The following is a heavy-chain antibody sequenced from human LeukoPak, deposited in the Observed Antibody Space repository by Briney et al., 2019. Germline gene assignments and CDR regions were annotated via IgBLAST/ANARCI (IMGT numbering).Heavy chain of an antibody. CDR2: ISSSGSTI. CDR1: GFTFSDYY. CDR3: ARDGTYYDILTGYPGWFDP. V-gene: IGHV3-11*04. J-gene: IGHJ5*02. Sequence: GGSLRLSCAASGFTFSDYYMSWIRQAPGKGLEWVSYISSSGSTIYYADSVKGRFTISRDNAKNSLYLQMNSLRAEDTAVYYCARDGTYYDILTGYPGWFDPWGQGTLVTVSS. D-gene: IGHD3-9*01.